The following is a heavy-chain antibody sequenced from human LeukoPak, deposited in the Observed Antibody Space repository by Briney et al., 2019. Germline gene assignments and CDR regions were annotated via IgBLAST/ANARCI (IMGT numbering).Heavy chain of an antibody. CDR2: ISSSGSTI. CDR1: GFTFSSYE. V-gene: IGHV3-48*03. D-gene: IGHD1-26*01. Sequence: GGSLRLSCAASGFTFSSYEMNWVRQAPGKGLEWVSYISSSGSTIYYADSVKGRFTTSRDNAKNSLYLQMNSLRAEDTAVYYCARAGGGSYSPALSWYFQHWGQGTLVTVSS. J-gene: IGHJ1*01. CDR3: ARAGGGSYSPALSWYFQH.